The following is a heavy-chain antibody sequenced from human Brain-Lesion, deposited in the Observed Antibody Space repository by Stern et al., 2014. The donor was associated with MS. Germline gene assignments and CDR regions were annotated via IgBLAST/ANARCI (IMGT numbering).Heavy chain of an antibody. Sequence: VQLVESGPGLVKPSETLSLTCTVSGGSISSSSYYWGWIRQPPGKGLEWIGGIYYRGSTYYNPSLKSRVTISMATSKNQFSLRLSSVTAADTAVYFCAKLWLGELPESPFDYWGQGTLVTVSS. J-gene: IGHJ4*02. V-gene: IGHV4-39*01. CDR1: GGSISSSSYY. D-gene: IGHD3-10*01. CDR2: IYYRGST. CDR3: AKLWLGELPESPFDY.